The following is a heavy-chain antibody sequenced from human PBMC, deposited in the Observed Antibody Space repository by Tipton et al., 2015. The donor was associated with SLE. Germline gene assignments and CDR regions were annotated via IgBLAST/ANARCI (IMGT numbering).Heavy chain of an antibody. CDR1: AGSISGYY. J-gene: IGHJ3*02. CDR3: AGTNYDVLTGYHRVDTFDI. Sequence: TLSLTCAVYAGSISGYYWSWIRQPPGKGLEWIGEINLSGNTNYNPSLKSRVTISVDTSKNQFSLELSSVTAADTAVYYCAGTNYDVLTGYHRVDTFDIWGQGTMVTVPS. V-gene: IGHV4-34*01. CDR2: INLSGNT. D-gene: IGHD3-9*01.